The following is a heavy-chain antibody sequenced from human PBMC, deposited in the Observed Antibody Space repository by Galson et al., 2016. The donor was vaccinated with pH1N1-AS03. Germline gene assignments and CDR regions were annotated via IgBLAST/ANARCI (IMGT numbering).Heavy chain of an antibody. V-gene: IGHV4-59*01. CDR2: IYNSGST. Sequence: TLSLTCSVAGVSIRGYYWNWIRQTPGGGLEWIGYIYNSGSTDFNPSLKSRVTMSMDTSKNQFTLKLNSVSAADTAVYYCARGAPGDFGYWGQGTLVTVSS. CDR1: GVSIRGYY. CDR3: ARGAPGDFGY. D-gene: IGHD2-8*02. J-gene: IGHJ4*02.